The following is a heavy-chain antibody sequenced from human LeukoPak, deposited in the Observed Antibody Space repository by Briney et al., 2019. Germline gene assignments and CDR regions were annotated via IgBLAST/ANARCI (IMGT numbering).Heavy chain of an antibody. CDR3: AREVIAFGGVIVSTYYFDY. CDR2: ISAYNGNT. Sequence: ASVKVSCKASGYTFTSYGISWVRQAPGQGLEWMGWISAYNGNTNYAQKLQGRVTMTTDTSTSTAYMELRSLRSDDTAVYYCAREVIAFGGVIVSTYYFDYWGQGTLVTVSS. J-gene: IGHJ4*02. V-gene: IGHV1-18*01. CDR1: GYTFTSYG. D-gene: IGHD3-16*02.